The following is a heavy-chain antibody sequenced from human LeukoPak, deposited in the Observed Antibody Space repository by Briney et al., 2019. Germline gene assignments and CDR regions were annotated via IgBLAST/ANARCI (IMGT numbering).Heavy chain of an antibody. J-gene: IGHJ4*02. V-gene: IGHV3-30-3*01. Sequence: PGGSLRLSCAASGFTFSSYAMHWVRQAPGKGLEWVAVISYDGSNKYYADSVKGRFTISRDNPKNTLYLQMNSLRAEDTAVYYCARDRYYDSSGAYYFDYWGQGTLVTVSS. CDR1: GFTFSSYA. CDR2: ISYDGSNK. CDR3: ARDRYYDSSGAYYFDY. D-gene: IGHD3-22*01.